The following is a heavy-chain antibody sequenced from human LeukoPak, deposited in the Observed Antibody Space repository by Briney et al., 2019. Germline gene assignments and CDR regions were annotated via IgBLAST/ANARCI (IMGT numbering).Heavy chain of an antibody. V-gene: IGHV4-34*01. CDR1: GGSFSGYY. D-gene: IGHD2/OR15-2a*01. CDR3: ARFLDV. Sequence: SETLSLTCAVYGGSFSGYYWSWIRQPPGKGLEWIGEIHHSGSTNYNPPLKSRVTISVDTSKNQFSLKLSSVTAADTAVYYCARFLDVWGKGTTVTVSS. J-gene: IGHJ6*04. CDR2: IHHSGST.